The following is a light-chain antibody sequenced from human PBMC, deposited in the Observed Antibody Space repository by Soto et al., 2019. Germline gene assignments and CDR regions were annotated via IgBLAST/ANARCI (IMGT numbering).Light chain of an antibody. V-gene: IGKV3-20*01. CDR2: DTS. CDR3: QQYGTSPPLT. Sequence: EIVMTQSPATLSLSPGDRATLSCRASQFMSSNYLSWYQQKRGQAPRLLIYDTSSRATGIPDRFSGTGSATDFTLTISRLEPEDFAVYYCQQYGTSPPLTFGGGTKVDIK. CDR1: QFMSSNY. J-gene: IGKJ4*01.